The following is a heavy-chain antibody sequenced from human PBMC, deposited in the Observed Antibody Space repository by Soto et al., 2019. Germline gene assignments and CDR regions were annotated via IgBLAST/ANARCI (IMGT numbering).Heavy chain of an antibody. D-gene: IGHD3-22*01. V-gene: IGHV3-21*01. CDR3: VRDYYDTSGYPNTFDM. J-gene: IGHJ3*02. CDR1: GFTLSRHT. Sequence: GGSLRLSCAASGFTLSRHTMNWVRQAPGKGLEWISFIGSRTSDIYYADSVKGRFTISRDNAKNSLYLDLTRLRAEDTAVYFCVRDYYDTSGYPNTFDMWGQGTMVTVSS. CDR2: IGSRTSDI.